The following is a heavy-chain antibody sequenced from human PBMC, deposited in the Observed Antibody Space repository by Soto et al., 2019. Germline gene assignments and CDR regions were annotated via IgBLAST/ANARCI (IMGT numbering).Heavy chain of an antibody. J-gene: IGHJ2*01. CDR3: ARGDDSSGYYTNNWYFDL. Sequence: QVQLVQSGAEVKKPGSSVKVSCKASGGTFSSYAISWVRQAPGQGLEWMGGIIPIFGTANYAQKFQGRVTITAEKATSTAYMELSSLRSEETAVYYCARGDDSSGYYTNNWYFDLWGRGTLVTVSS. CDR1: GGTFSSYA. CDR2: IIPIFGTA. D-gene: IGHD3-22*01. V-gene: IGHV1-69*06.